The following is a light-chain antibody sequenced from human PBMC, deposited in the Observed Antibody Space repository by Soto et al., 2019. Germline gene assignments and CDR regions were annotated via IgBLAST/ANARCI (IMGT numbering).Light chain of an antibody. J-gene: IGLJ2*01. CDR1: SGSVSTRYY. CDR3: VLYMGSGIWV. V-gene: IGLV8-61*01. CDR2: STT. Sequence: QTVVTQEPSFSVSPGGTVTLTCDLSSGSVSTRYYPSWYQQTPGQAPRTLIYSTTTRSSGVPDRFSGSILGNKAALTITGAQADDESDYYCVLYMGSGIWVFGGGTKVTVL.